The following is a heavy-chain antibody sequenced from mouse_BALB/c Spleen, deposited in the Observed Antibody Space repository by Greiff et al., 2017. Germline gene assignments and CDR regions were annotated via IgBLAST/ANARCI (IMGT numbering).Heavy chain of an antibody. V-gene: IGHV2-9*02. CDR1: GFSLTSYG. CDR2: IWAGGST. J-gene: IGHJ4*01. D-gene: IGHD2-4*01. Sequence: VKLMESGPGLVAPSQSLSITCTVSGFSLTSYGVHWVRQPPGKGLEWLGVIWAGGSTNYNSALMSRLSISKDNSKSQVFLKMNSLQTDDTAMYYCARENYDYDFFYAMDYWGQGTSVTVSS. CDR3: ARENYDYDFFYAMDY.